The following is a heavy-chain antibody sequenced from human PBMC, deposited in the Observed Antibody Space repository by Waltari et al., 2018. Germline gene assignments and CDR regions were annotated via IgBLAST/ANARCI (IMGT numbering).Heavy chain of an antibody. CDR1: GGSISSGSYY. J-gene: IGHJ3*02. CDR2: IYTSGST. Sequence: QVQLQESGPGLVKPSQTLSLTCTVSGGSISSGSYYWSWIRQPAGKGLEWIGRIYTSGSTNYNPSLKSRVTISVDTSKNQFSLKLSSVTAADTAVYYSAREAGGSLPLSIWGQGTMVTVSS. CDR3: AREAGGSLPLSI. V-gene: IGHV4-61*02.